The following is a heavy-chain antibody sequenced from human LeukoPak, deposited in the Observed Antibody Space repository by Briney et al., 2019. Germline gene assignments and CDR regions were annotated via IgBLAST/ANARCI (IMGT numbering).Heavy chain of an antibody. CDR3: VRTSRSISSDY. CDR2: ISGGGSPI. D-gene: IGHD6-13*01. Sequence: GGSLRLSCAASGFTFSGYEMNWVRQAPGKGLEWVSYISGGGSPIYYADSVRGRFTISRDNAKNSLYLQMNSLSVEDTAVYYCVRTSRSISSDYWGQGTLVTVSS. CDR1: GFTFSGYE. J-gene: IGHJ4*02. V-gene: IGHV3-48*03.